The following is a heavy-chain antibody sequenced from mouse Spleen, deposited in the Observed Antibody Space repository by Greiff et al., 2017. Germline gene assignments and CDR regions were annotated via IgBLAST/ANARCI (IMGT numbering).Heavy chain of an antibody. J-gene: IGHJ1*01. CDR2: ISSGGGNT. CDR3: ARWYYDGSSYWYFDV. D-gene: IGHD1-1*01. CDR1: GFTFSSYT. V-gene: IGHV5-9*04. Sequence: EVKLVESGGGLVKPGGSLKLSCAASGFTFSSYTMSWVRQTPAKRLEWVATISSGGGNTYYPDSVKGRFTISRDNARNTLYLQMSSLRSEDTAMYYCARWYYDGSSYWYFDVWGAGTTVTVSS.